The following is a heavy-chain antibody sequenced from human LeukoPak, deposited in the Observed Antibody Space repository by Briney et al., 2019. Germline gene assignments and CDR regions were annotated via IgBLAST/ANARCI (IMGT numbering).Heavy chain of an antibody. CDR3: AKDWVVRGVISY. D-gene: IGHD3-10*01. J-gene: IGHJ4*02. CDR1: GFTFSSYG. Sequence: PGGSLRLSCAASGFTFSSYGMHWVRQAPGKGLEWVAGISYDGNNKYYAESVKGRFTISRDNSKNTLYLQMNSLRAEDTAVYYCAKDWVVRGVISYWGQGTLVTVSS. CDR2: ISYDGNNK. V-gene: IGHV3-30*18.